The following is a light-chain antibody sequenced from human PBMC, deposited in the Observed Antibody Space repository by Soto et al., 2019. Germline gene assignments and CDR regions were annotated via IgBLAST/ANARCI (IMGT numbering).Light chain of an antibody. CDR3: SSYRRGSTLV. Sequence: QSVLTQPASVSGSPGQSITVSCTGTSSDIGAYNYVSWYQQHPGKAPKRLIFEVTNRPSGISNRVSGSKSGSTASLTISGLQTEDEADYYCSSYRRGSTLVFGTGTKVTVL. V-gene: IGLV2-14*01. CDR2: EVT. J-gene: IGLJ1*01. CDR1: SSDIGAYNY.